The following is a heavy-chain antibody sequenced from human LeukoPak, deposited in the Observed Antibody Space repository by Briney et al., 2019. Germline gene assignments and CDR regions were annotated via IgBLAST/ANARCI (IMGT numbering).Heavy chain of an antibody. Sequence: ASVKVSCKASGYTFTGYYMHWVRQAPGQGLEWMGWINPNSGGTNYAQKFQGRVTMTRDTSISTAYMELSRLRSDDTAVYYCARDMVRGVMPLYYFDYWGQGTLVTVSS. V-gene: IGHV1-2*02. CDR1: GYTFTGYY. D-gene: IGHD3-10*01. CDR2: INPNSGGT. CDR3: ARDMVRGVMPLYYFDY. J-gene: IGHJ4*02.